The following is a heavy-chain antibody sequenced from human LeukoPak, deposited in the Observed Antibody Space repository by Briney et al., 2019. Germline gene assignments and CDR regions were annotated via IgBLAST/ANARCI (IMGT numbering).Heavy chain of an antibody. D-gene: IGHD4-17*01. Sequence: SETLSLTCTVSGGSISSYYWSWIRQPPGKGLEWIGYIYYSGSTNYNPSLKSRVTISVDTSKNQFSLKLSSVTAADTAVYYCAREQSTVTTDPTAFDIWGQGTMVTVSS. CDR1: GGSISSYY. CDR2: IYYSGST. V-gene: IGHV4-59*01. CDR3: AREQSTVTTDPTAFDI. J-gene: IGHJ3*02.